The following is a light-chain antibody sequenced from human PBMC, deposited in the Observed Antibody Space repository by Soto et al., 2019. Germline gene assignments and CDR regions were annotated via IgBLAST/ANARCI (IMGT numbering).Light chain of an antibody. Sequence: DIVMTQPPFSPPVTLVEPASISCRSSPSLLQSNGYNYLDWYLQKPGQSPHLLIYLWSNRASGVPDRFSGTGSVTDFTLKISRVEADDVGVYYCMQALQSPHTFGQGTKLDIK. CDR1: PSLLQSNGYNY. V-gene: IGKV2-28*01. J-gene: IGKJ2*01. CDR2: LWS. CDR3: MQALQSPHT.